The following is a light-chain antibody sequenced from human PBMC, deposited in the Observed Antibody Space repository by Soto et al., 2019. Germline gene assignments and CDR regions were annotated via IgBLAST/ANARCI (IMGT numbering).Light chain of an antibody. CDR3: CSYAGSPYV. V-gene: IGLV2-11*01. CDR1: SSDVGAYDY. Sequence: QSALTQPRSVSGSPGQSVAISCTGTSSDVGAYDYFSWYQQHPGKAPKLRIYDVTKRPSGVPDRFSGSKSGNSASLTISGLRPEDGSDYYCCSYAGSPYVFGTGTKLTVL. J-gene: IGLJ1*01. CDR2: DVT.